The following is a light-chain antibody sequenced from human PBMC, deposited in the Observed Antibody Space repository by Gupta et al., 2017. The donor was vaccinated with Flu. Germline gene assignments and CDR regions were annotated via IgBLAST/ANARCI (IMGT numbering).Light chain of an antibody. V-gene: IGKV1-5*01. CDR3: QQYTTFFLT. J-gene: IGKJ1*01. CDR1: HNVDSW. CDR2: GAS. Sequence: GDRVTITCPASHNVDSWLAWYQQKPWKAPNLLIFGASRLDGGVPSRFSGSGSRTEFTLTINGLQPDDFATYFCQQYTTFFLTFGQGTKV.